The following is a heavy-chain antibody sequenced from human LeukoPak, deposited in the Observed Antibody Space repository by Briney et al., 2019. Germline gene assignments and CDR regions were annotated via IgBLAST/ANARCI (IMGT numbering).Heavy chain of an antibody. J-gene: IGHJ6*02. Sequence: GGSLRLSCAASGFTFSGYAMSWVRQAPGKGLEWVSAISGSGGSTYYADSVKGRFTISRDNSKNTLYLQMNSLRAEDTAVYYCAKMGSIRSYYGMDVWGQGTTVTVSS. CDR2: ISGSGGST. D-gene: IGHD3-3*02. CDR1: GFTFSGYA. V-gene: IGHV3-23*01. CDR3: AKMGSIRSYYGMDV.